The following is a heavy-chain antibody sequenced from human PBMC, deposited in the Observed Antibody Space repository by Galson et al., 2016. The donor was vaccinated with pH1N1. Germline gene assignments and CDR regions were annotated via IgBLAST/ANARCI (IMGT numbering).Heavy chain of an antibody. V-gene: IGHV1-69*05. CDR1: GGSFTNYA. Sequence: SVKVSCKASGGSFTNYAINWVRQAPGQGLQWMGGITPIFGSADLASKFPDRVTITTDESTNTAYMEMTSLRFEDTAVYYCVRDLKFGVIGDWGQGTLVTVSS. CDR2: ITPIFGSA. D-gene: IGHD3-16*01. CDR3: VRDLKFGVIGD. J-gene: IGHJ4*02.